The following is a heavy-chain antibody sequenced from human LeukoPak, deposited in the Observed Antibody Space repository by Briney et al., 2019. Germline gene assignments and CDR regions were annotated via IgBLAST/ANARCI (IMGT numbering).Heavy chain of an antibody. V-gene: IGHV3-33*01. Sequence: GGSLRLSCAASGFTFSSYGMHWVRQAPGKGLEWVAVIWYDGSNKYYADSVKGRFTISRDNSKNTLYLQMNSLRAEDTAVYYCARDVPAADTNWFDPWGQGTLVTVSS. J-gene: IGHJ5*02. CDR1: GFTFSSYG. CDR3: ARDVPAADTNWFDP. CDR2: IWYDGSNK. D-gene: IGHD6-13*01.